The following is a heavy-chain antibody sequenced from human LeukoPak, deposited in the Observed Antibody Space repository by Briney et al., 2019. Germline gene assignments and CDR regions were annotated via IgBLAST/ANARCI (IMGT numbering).Heavy chain of an antibody. J-gene: IGHJ3*02. Sequence: GGSLRLSCTASGFTFGDYAMSWVRQAPGKGLEWVGFIRSKAYGGTTEYAASVKGRFTISRDDSKSIAYLQMNSLKTEDTAVYYCTREGVADNAFDIWGQGTLVSASS. CDR3: TREGVADNAFDI. V-gene: IGHV3-49*04. D-gene: IGHD6-19*01. CDR1: GFTFGDYA. CDR2: IRSKAYGGTT.